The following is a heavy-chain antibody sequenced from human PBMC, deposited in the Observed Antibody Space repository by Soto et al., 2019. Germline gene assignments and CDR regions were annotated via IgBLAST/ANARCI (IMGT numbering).Heavy chain of an antibody. CDR3: ATVDISTWIDGMDV. CDR1: GGTFSSYA. CDR2: TFPMFGKA. Sequence: QVQLVQSGAEVKKPGSSVKGSCKASGGTFSSYAISWVRQAPGQGLEWMGGTFPMFGKANYAQKFQGRVTISADKSTSTAYMELSSLTSEDTAVYYCATVDISTWIDGMDVWGQGITVTDSS. V-gene: IGHV1-69*06. D-gene: IGHD6-13*01. J-gene: IGHJ6*02.